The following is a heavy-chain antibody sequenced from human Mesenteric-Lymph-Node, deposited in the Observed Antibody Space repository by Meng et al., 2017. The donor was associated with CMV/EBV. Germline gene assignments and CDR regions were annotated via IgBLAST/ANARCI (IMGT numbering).Heavy chain of an antibody. CDR1: GFTFSSYA. CDR3: ARDRY. V-gene: IGHV3-30-3*01. CDR2: ISYDGSNK. Sequence: GESLKISCAASGFTFSSYAMHWVRQAPGKGLEWVAVISYDGSNKYYADSVKGRFTISRDTSKNTLYLQMNSLRAEDTAVYYCARDRYWGQGTLVTVSS. J-gene: IGHJ4*02.